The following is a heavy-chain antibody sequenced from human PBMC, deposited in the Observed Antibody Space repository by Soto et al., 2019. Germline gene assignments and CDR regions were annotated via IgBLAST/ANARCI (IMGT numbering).Heavy chain of an antibody. D-gene: IGHD3-22*01. J-gene: IGHJ4*02. Sequence: PGGSLRLSCATSGFTFSDTYLSWVRQAPGKVLEWVGRIKRKADGGTTDYAAPVKDRFTISRDDSKNTLYLQMNSLETEDTAVYYCTTGLSNGYYNFDYWGQGTLVTVSS. CDR3: TTGLSNGYYNFDY. CDR1: GFTFSDTY. V-gene: IGHV3-15*01. CDR2: IKRKADGGTT.